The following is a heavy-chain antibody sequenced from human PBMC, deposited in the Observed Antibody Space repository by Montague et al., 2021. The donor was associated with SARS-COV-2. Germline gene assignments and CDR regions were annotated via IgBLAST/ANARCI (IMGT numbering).Heavy chain of an antibody. V-gene: IGHV4-39*07. CDR2: IYYSGGT. Sequence: SETLSLTCTVSGGSISSRTYYWGWIRQPPGQGLEWIASIYYSGGTYFNPSLKSRVAISIDTSKNQFSLKLSSVTAADTAVYYCARRPYYYDSSGQFDPWGQGVLVTVSS. CDR1: GGSISSRTYY. J-gene: IGHJ5*02. D-gene: IGHD3-22*01. CDR3: ARRPYYYDSSGQFDP.